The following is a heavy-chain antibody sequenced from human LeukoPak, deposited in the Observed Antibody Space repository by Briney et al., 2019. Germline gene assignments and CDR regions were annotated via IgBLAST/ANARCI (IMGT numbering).Heavy chain of an antibody. Sequence: SETLSLTCAVYGGSFSGYYWSWIRQPPGKGLEWIGEINHSGSTNYNPSLKSRVTISVDTSKNQFSLKLSSVTAADTAVYYCARAVNRAVAGALDYWGQGTLVTVSS. D-gene: IGHD6-19*01. CDR2: INHSGST. V-gene: IGHV4-34*01. J-gene: IGHJ4*02. CDR1: GGSFSGYY. CDR3: ARAVNRAVAGALDY.